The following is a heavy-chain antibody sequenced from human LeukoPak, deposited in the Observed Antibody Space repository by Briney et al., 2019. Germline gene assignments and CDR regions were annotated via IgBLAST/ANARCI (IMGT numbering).Heavy chain of an antibody. J-gene: IGHJ4*02. CDR1: GFTFSSYA. V-gene: IGHV3-23*01. CDR3: AKVGVLEWLLPIDY. Sequence: GGSLRLSCAASGFTFSSYAMSWVRQAPGKGLEWVSAISGSGGSTYYADSVKGRFTISRDNSKNTLYLQMNSLRAEDAAVYYCAKVGVLEWLLPIDYWGQGTLVTVSS. CDR2: ISGSGGST. D-gene: IGHD3-3*01.